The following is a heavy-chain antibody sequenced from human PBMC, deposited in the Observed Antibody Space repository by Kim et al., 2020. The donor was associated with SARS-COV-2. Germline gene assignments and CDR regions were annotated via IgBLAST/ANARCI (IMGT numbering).Heavy chain of an antibody. CDR3: STYPYGDLSWHFDV. D-gene: IGHD2-21*01. J-gene: IGHJ2*01. Sequence: SETMSLTCDVSGDSITNNRWWSWVRQPPGKGLEWIGEIYHGGTINYNPSLKSRVTMSIDKSKNQFSLRVTFVPAADTGTYYCSTYPYGDLSWHFDVWGPG. V-gene: IGHV4-4*02. CDR1: GDSITNNRW. CDR2: IYHGGTI.